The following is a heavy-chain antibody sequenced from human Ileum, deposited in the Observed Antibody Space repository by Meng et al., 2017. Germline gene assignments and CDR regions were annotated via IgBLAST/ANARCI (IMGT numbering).Heavy chain of an antibody. J-gene: IGHJ3*02. V-gene: IGHV5-51*01. CDR1: GYSFSNYW. CDR2: ISPSDSDT. Sequence: GESLKISCQGSGYSFSNYWIAWVRQMPGKGLEWMGIISPSDSDTKYSPSLQGQVTISADTSISTAYLQWTSLKASDSGMYYCARRSKKRNWNVVSGGFDIWGQGTMVTVSS. CDR3: ARRSKKRNWNVVSGGFDI. D-gene: IGHD1-1*01.